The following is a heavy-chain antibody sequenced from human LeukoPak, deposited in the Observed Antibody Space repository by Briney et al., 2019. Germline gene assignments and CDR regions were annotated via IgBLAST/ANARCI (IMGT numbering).Heavy chain of an antibody. J-gene: IGHJ5*02. CDR1: GYSFTSYR. Sequence: GESLKISCKGSGYSFTSYRIGWVRQIPGKGLEWMGIRYPGDSDTRYSPSLQGQVTISADNSISTAYLQWSSLKASDTAMYYCARHRNPEGAYDINNWFDPWGQGTLVTVSS. D-gene: IGHD3-9*01. CDR3: ARHRNPEGAYDINNWFDP. V-gene: IGHV5-51*01. CDR2: RYPGDSDT.